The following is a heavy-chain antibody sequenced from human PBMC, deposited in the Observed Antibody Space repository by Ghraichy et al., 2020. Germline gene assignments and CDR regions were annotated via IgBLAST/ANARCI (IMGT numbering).Heavy chain of an antibody. CDR3: ARDLGDTSGWPIFDY. CDR2: SHRGDKT. V-gene: IGHV3-53*01. Sequence: GGSLRLSCAASGFTVSRTHMAWVRQAPGKGLEWVSGSHRGDKTYYADSVKGRFTISRDDSKNTLYLQMNSLRADDTVVYYCARDLGDTSGWPIFDYWGQGSLVTVSS. J-gene: IGHJ4*02. CDR1: GFTVSRTH. D-gene: IGHD6-19*01.